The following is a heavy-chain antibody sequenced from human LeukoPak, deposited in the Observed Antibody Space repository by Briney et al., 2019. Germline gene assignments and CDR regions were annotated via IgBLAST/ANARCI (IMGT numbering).Heavy chain of an antibody. CDR2: ISYDGSNK. Sequence: PGRSLRLSCAASGFTFSSYGMHWVRQAPGKGLEWVAVISYDGSNKYYADSVKGRFTISRDNSKNTLYLQMNSLRAEDAAVYYCAKVHRVRYDILTGHDYWGQGTLVTVSS. J-gene: IGHJ4*02. V-gene: IGHV3-30*18. D-gene: IGHD3-9*01. CDR1: GFTFSSYG. CDR3: AKVHRVRYDILTGHDY.